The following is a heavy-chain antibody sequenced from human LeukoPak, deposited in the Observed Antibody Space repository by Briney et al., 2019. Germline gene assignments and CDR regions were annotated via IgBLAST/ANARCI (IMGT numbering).Heavy chain of an antibody. D-gene: IGHD3-22*01. V-gene: IGHV4-59*08. CDR1: GGSISSYY. J-gene: IGHJ6*02. CDR2: IYYSGST. CDR3: ARFRYYYDSSGRRMYYYYGMDV. Sequence: SETLSLTCTVSGGSISSYYWSWIRQPPGKGLEWIGYIYYSGSTNYNPSLKSRVTISVDTSKNQCSLKLSSVPAADTAVYYCARFRYYYDSSGRRMYYYYGMDVCGQGTTVTVSS.